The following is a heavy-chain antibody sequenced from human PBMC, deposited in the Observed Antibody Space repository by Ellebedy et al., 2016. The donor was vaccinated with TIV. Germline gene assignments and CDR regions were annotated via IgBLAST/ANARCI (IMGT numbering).Heavy chain of an antibody. CDR2: ISYDGSNK. Sequence: AGSLRLSXAASGFTFSSYAMHWVRQAPGKGLEWVAVISYDGSNKYYADSVKGRFTISRDNSKNTLYLQMSSLRAEDTAVYYCAREDSSGWYFNWGQGTLVTVSS. CDR1: GFTFSSYA. CDR3: AREDSSGWYFN. J-gene: IGHJ4*02. V-gene: IGHV3-30-3*01. D-gene: IGHD6-19*01.